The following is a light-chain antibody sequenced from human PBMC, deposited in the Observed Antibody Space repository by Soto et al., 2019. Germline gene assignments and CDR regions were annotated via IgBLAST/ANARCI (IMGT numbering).Light chain of an antibody. CDR1: QSISSW. CDR2: DAS. J-gene: IGKJ1*01. Sequence: DIQMTQSPSTLSASVGDRVTITCRASQSISSWLAWYQQKPGKAPKLLIYDASSLESGVPSRFSGSGSGTKFPLPISALQPDDFTLYYCQMYNIYWTCGKGPRVDIK. V-gene: IGKV1-5*01. CDR3: QMYNIYWT.